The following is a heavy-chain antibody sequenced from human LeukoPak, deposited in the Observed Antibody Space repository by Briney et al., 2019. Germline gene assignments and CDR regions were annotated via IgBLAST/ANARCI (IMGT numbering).Heavy chain of an antibody. D-gene: IGHD5-18*01. Sequence: SETLSLTCTVSGGSISSSSYYWGWIRQPPGKGLEWIGSIYYSGSTYYNPSLKSRVTISLDTSKNQFSLKLSSVTAADTAVYYCARVRKVDTAIDYWGQGTLVTVSS. CDR3: ARVRKVDTAIDY. CDR1: GGSISSSSYY. J-gene: IGHJ4*02. V-gene: IGHV4-39*07. CDR2: IYYSGST.